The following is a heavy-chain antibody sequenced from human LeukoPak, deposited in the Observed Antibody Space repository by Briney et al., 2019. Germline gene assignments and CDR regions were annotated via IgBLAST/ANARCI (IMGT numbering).Heavy chain of an antibody. V-gene: IGHV3-30-3*01. CDR1: GFTFSSYA. CDR2: VVYDGSNK. D-gene: IGHD1-7*01. CDR3: ARERWHWNYGVDCFDP. J-gene: IGHJ5*02. Sequence: PGGSPRLSCAASGFTFSSYAMHWVRQAPGKGLEWVAMVVYDGSNKNYADSVKGRFIISRDNSKNTLYLEMNSLTVDDTAVYYCARERWHWNYGVDCFDPWGQGTLVTVSS.